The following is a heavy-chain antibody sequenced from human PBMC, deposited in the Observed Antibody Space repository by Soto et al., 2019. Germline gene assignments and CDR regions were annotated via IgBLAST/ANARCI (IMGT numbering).Heavy chain of an antibody. CDR2: ISYDGSNK. CDR1: GFTFSSYA. D-gene: IGHD6-6*01. V-gene: IGHV3-30-3*01. Sequence: GGSLRLSCAASGFTFSSYAMHWVRQAPGKGLEWVAVISYDGSNKYYADSVKGRFTISRDNSKNTLYLQMNSLRAEDTAVYYCARDRVSSSSYYCYGMDVWGQGTTVTVSS. J-gene: IGHJ6*02. CDR3: ARDRVSSSSYYCYGMDV.